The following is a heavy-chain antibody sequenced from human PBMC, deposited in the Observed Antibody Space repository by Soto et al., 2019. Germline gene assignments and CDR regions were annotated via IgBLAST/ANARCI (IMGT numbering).Heavy chain of an antibody. CDR2: IKEDGSGK. J-gene: IGHJ4*02. CDR1: GFTFSSYW. V-gene: IGHV3-7*03. CDR3: VRVGRLAGY. Sequence: GGSLRLSCTASGFTFSSYWMSWVRQAPGKGLGWVDNIKEDGSGKYYVDSVKGRFSISRDNARNSLYLQMNSLRVEGTAVYYCVRVGRLAGYWGQAALVTVSS.